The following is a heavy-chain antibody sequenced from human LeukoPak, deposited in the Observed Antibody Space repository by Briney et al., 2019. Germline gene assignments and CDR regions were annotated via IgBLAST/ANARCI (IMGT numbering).Heavy chain of an antibody. V-gene: IGHV1-8*01. CDR2: MNPNSGNT. J-gene: IGHJ4*02. CDR1: GYTFTSYD. Sequence: ASVKVSCKASGYTFTSYDINWVRQATGQGLEWMGWMNPNSGNTGYAQKFQGRVTMTRNTSISTAYTELSSLRSEDTAVYYCARSPRDEGYCSGGSCYGDLDYWGQGTLVTVSS. CDR3: ARSPRDEGYCSGGSCYGDLDY. D-gene: IGHD2-15*01.